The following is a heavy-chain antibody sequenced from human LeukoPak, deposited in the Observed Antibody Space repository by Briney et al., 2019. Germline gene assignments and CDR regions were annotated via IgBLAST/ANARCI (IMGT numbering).Heavy chain of an antibody. CDR2: IIDTGST. CDR1: GESFSGYY. V-gene: IGHV4-34*12. Sequence: SETLSLTCVVYGESFSGYYWTWIRQPPGKGLEWIGEIIDTGSTKYNSSLKRRVTISVDTSKNEFSLNLTSVTAADTAIYYCARGLASGYPPIPFDYWGQGTLVTVSS. CDR3: ARGLASGYPPIPFDY. J-gene: IGHJ4*02. D-gene: IGHD3-3*01.